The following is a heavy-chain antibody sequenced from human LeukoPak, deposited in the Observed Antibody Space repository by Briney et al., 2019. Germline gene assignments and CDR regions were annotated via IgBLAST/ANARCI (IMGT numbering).Heavy chain of an antibody. D-gene: IGHD2-8*01. V-gene: IGHV3-53*01. J-gene: IGHJ4*02. CDR3: ATRYTYAYLDY. CDR2: INGGGTT. CDR1: SVTGSSSY. Sequence: AAGSLRLSSATSSVTGSSSYMSWVRQAPGQALEWVSTINGGGTTYNAGSVKGRFAISRDNSKNTLYLQMNSLRAEDTAVYYCATRYTYAYLDYWGQGTLVTVSS.